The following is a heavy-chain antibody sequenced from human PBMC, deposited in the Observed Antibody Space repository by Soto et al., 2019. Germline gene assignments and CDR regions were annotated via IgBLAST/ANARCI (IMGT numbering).Heavy chain of an antibody. Sequence: QLQLQESGPGLVKPSQTLSLTCTVSGGSISSGGYYWSWIRQHPGKGLEWIGYIYYSGSTYYNPSLKSRVTISVDTSKNHFSLKLSSVTAADTAVYYCARSHERDAFDIWGQGTMVTVSS. CDR3: ARSHERDAFDI. CDR1: GGSISSGGYY. CDR2: IYYSGST. J-gene: IGHJ3*02. D-gene: IGHD1-1*01. V-gene: IGHV4-31*03.